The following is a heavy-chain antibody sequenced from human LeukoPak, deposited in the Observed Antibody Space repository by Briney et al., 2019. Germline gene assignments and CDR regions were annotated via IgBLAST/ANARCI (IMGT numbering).Heavy chain of an antibody. Sequence: SEKLSLTCAVAAYSSNSGYCWGWVRQPPGKWLEWISSIYHSGSTAYNPSLKIPITTAIDTSKNQFSLKLSSVTAADTAVYYCARVATTTNPPQRPFDYWGQGTLVTVSS. CDR2: IYHSGST. V-gene: IGHV4-38-2*01. J-gene: IGHJ4*02. CDR3: ARVATTTNPPQRPFDY. D-gene: IGHD5-12*01. CDR1: AYSSNSGYC.